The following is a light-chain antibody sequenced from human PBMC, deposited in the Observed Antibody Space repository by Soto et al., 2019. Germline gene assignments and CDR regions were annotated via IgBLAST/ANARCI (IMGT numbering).Light chain of an antibody. J-gene: IGKJ1*01. Sequence: EIVMTQSPTILSMSPGERATLSRRASQSVSSNLAWYQQKPGQAPRLLIYGVYTRAPGIPARFSGSGSGTEFTLTISSLQSEDFAVYYCQQYHSWLPRTFGQGTKVDIK. CDR1: QSVSSN. V-gene: IGKV3D-15*01. CDR3: QQYHSWLPRT. CDR2: GVY.